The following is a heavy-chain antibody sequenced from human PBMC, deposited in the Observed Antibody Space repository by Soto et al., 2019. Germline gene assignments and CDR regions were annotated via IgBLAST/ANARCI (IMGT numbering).Heavy chain of an antibody. CDR1: GFTFSSYE. J-gene: IGHJ4*02. CDR3: ARDPTDVFEPYFDY. V-gene: IGHV3-48*03. Sequence: EVQLVESGGGLVQPGGSLRLSCAASGFTFSSYEMNWVRQALGKGLEWVSYISSSGSTIYYADSVKGRFTISRDNAKNSLYLQMNSLRAEDTAVYYCARDPTDVFEPYFDYWGQGTLVTVSS. D-gene: IGHD3-16*01. CDR2: ISSSGSTI.